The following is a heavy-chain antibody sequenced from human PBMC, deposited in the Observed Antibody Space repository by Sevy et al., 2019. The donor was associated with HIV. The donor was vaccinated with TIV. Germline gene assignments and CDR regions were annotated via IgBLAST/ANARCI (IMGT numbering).Heavy chain of an antibody. CDR3: ATSRSGYFDSSGYYIY. J-gene: IGHJ4*02. V-gene: IGHV5-51*01. Sequence: GESLKISCKGSGYSFTSHWIGWVRHMPGKGLEWMGIIDPDDSDTRYSPSFQGQVPFSADKSISTAYLQWSSLKASDTAMYYCATSRSGYFDSSGYYIYWGQGTLVTVSS. D-gene: IGHD3-22*01. CDR1: GYSFTSHW. CDR2: IDPDDSDT.